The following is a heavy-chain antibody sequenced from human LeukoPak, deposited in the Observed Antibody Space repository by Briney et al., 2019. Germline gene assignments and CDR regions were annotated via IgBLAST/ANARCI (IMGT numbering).Heavy chain of an antibody. D-gene: IGHD4-17*01. Sequence: PGGSLRLSCAVSGFALGTYAMSWVRQAPGKGLEWVSSISGSDYYADSVKGRFTISRDNSKNTLFLQMNSLRAEDTALYYCAKDDYGSYDVWGQGTMVTVSP. J-gene: IGHJ3*01. CDR2: ISGSD. CDR1: GFALGTYA. CDR3: AKDDYGSYDV. V-gene: IGHV3-23*01.